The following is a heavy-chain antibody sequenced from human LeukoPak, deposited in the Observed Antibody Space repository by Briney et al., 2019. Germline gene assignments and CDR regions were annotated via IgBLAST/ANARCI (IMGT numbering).Heavy chain of an antibody. CDR1: GFTFSSYS. Sequence: GGSLRLSCAASGFTFSSYSMNWVRQAPGKGLEWVSYISSSSSTIYYADSVKGRFTISRDNAKNSLYLQMNSLRAEDTAVYYCARDGSSWYFDYWGQGTLVTVSS. J-gene: IGHJ4*02. CDR2: ISSSSSTI. CDR3: ARDGSSWYFDY. V-gene: IGHV3-48*04. D-gene: IGHD6-13*01.